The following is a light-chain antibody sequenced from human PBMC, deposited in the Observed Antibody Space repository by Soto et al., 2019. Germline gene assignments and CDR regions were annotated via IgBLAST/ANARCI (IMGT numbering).Light chain of an antibody. J-gene: IGKJ5*01. Sequence: EIVLTQSPVTLSLSPVERAALSFRSAETVSTNLAWFQRKAGQPPRLLIYGSSTRATGVPDRFSGSGSGTEFALIISSLQSEDVAVYYCQQYSNWPPAITFGQGTRLEIK. CDR2: GSS. V-gene: IGKV3-15*01. CDR3: QQYSNWPPAIT. CDR1: ETVSTN.